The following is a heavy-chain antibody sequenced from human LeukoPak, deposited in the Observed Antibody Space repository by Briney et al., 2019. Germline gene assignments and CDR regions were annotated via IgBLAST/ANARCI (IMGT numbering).Heavy chain of an antibody. CDR3: ARDRIAAVD. J-gene: IGHJ4*02. V-gene: IGHV4-30-4*08. CDR1: GGSISSGDYY. CDR2: IYYSGST. D-gene: IGHD6-13*01. Sequence: SQTLSLTCTVSGGSISSGDYYWRWLRQPPGTGLERIGYIYYSGSTYYNPSLKSRVTISVGTSKNQFSLKLSSVTAADTAVYYCARDRIAAVDWGQGTLVTVSS.